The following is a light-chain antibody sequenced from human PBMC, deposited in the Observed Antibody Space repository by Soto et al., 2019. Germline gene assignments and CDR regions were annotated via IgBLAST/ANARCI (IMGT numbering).Light chain of an antibody. Sequence: VLTQSPATLSVSPGERATLSCRASQSVSSKLAWYQQKSGQAPRLLIYGASTRATGIPDRFSGSGSGTDFTLTINNLQSRDSAVYYCQQYNEWPETFGPGTKVDI. J-gene: IGKJ1*01. CDR1: QSVSSK. V-gene: IGKV3-15*01. CDR3: QQYNEWPET. CDR2: GAS.